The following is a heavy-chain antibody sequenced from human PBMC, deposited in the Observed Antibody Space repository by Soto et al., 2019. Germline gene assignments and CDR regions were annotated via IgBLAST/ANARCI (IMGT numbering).Heavy chain of an antibody. J-gene: IGHJ4*02. CDR2: IKSRADGGTA. V-gene: IGHV3-15*01. D-gene: IGHD3-16*01. Sequence: EVQLVESGGGLIKTGGSLRLSCAASGFTLSNAWMSWVRQAPGKGLEWVGRIKSRADGGTADHAAPVKGRFAISRDDSKNTLYLQMNSLKTEDTAVYYCATLGGNLGAFDYWGQGTLVTVSS. CDR1: GFTLSNAW. CDR3: ATLGGNLGAFDY.